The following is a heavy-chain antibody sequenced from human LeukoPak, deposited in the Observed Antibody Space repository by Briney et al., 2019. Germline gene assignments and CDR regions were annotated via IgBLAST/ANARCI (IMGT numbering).Heavy chain of an antibody. CDR3: ARATNSGYCADY. CDR2: INAGNGNT. V-gene: IGHV1-3*01. D-gene: IGHD3-22*01. CDR1: GYTFITYA. Sequence: ASVKVSCKASGYTFITYALYWVRQAPGQRLEWMGWINAGNGNTKYSEKFQGRVIITRDTSASTGYMELSSLRSEDTAVCYCARATNSGYCADYWGQGTLVTVSS. J-gene: IGHJ4*02.